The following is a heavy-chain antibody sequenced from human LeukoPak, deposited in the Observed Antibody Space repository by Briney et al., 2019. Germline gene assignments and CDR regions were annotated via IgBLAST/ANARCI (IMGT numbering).Heavy chain of an antibody. D-gene: IGHD3-22*01. CDR2: IYYSGST. V-gene: IGHV4-39*01. J-gene: IGHJ6*03. Sequence: PSETLSLTCTVSGGSFSSSSYYWGWIRRPPGKGLEWIGSIYYSGSTYYNPSLKSRVTISVDTSKNQFSLKLSSVTAADTAVYYCARQLGLIRYYYYMDVWGKGTTVTVSS. CDR1: GGSFSSSSYY. CDR3: ARQLGLIRYYYYMDV.